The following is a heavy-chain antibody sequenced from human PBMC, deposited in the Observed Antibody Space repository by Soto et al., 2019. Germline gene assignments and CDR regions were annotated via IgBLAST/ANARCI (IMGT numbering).Heavy chain of an antibody. CDR3: ARARGTSWYNWFDS. CDR1: GGTFNSSG. D-gene: IGHD1-26*01. CDR2: IIPLFGTT. V-gene: IGHV1-69*01. Sequence: QVQLVQSGAELKKPGSSVKVSCKASGGTFNSSGISWVRQAPGQGIEWMGGIIPLFGTTNYAQRFKGRVTVTADESTSTVYMHLSSLRFEDTAMSYCARARGTSWYNWFDSWGQGTLVTVSS. J-gene: IGHJ5*01.